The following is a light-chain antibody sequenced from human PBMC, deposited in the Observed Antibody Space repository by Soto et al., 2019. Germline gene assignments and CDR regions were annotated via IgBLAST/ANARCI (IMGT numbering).Light chain of an antibody. CDR2: YAS. V-gene: IGKV1-5*01. CDR1: QSISSW. J-gene: IGKJ1*01. CDR3: QQYNTYPET. Sequence: DMQMTQYPSTLSASVGDRVTITCRASQSISSWLAWYPQKAGKAPKLLIHYASTLESGVPSRFRGSGTGTEFTLTITSLQTDDFATYYCQQYNTYPETFGQGTTVDNK.